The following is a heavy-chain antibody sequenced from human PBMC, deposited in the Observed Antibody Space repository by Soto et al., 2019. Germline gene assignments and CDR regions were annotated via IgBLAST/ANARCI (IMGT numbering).Heavy chain of an antibody. V-gene: IGHV4-30-4*01. CDR1: GGSISSDHYH. CDR2: IHYSGSV. CDR3: VREDDGGDRDYYGLDV. J-gene: IGHJ6*02. Sequence: QVQLQESGPGLVRPSQTLSLTCTVSGGSISSDHYHWTWIRQTPGKGLEWIGYIHYSGSVYYNPSLQSRVTMSVATSKNLFSLNLSSVTAADTAVYFCVREDDGGDRDYYGLDVWGQGTTVTVSS. D-gene: IGHD4-17*01.